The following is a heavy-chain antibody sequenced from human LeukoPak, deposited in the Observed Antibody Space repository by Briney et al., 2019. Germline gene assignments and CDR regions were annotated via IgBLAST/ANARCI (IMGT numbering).Heavy chain of an antibody. J-gene: IGHJ4*02. CDR2: IWYDGSNK. D-gene: IGHD3-10*01. CDR1: GFTFSSYG. CDR3: ARMYGSGSRSFDY. Sequence: GRSLRLSCAASGFTFSSYGMHWVRQAPGKGLEWVAVIWYDGSNKYYADSVKGRFAISRDNSKNTLYLQMNSLRAEDTAVYYCARMYGSGSRSFDYWGQGTLVTVSS. V-gene: IGHV3-33*01.